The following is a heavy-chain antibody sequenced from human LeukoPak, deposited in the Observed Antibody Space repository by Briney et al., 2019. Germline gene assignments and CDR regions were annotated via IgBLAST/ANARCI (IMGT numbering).Heavy chain of an antibody. V-gene: IGHV3-23*01. D-gene: IGHD3-22*01. CDR3: ARPPWGSYDSSGHDAFDI. J-gene: IGHJ3*02. CDR1: GFTFSSYG. Sequence: GGSLRLSCAASGFTFSSYGMSWVRQAPGKGLQWVSAINTNGGSTYYADSVKGRFTISRDNSKNTLYLQMNSLRAEDTAVYYCARPPWGSYDSSGHDAFDIWGQGTMVTVSS. CDR2: INTNGGST.